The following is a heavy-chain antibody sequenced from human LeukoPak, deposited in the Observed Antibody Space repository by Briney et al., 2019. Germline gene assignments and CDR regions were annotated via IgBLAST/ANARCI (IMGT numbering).Heavy chain of an antibody. J-gene: IGHJ6*03. V-gene: IGHV4-4*07. Sequence: PSETLSLTCTVSGGSISSYYWSWIRQPAGKGLEWIGRIYTSGSTNYNPSLKSRVTMSVDTSKNQFSLKLSSVTAADTAMYYCARETTVTTIRYYYYYMDVWGKGTTVTISS. CDR1: GGSISSYY. CDR3: ARETTVTTIRYYYYYMDV. CDR2: IYTSGST. D-gene: IGHD4-17*01.